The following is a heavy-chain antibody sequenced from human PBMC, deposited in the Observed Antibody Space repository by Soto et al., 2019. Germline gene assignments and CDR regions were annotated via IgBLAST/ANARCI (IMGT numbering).Heavy chain of an antibody. CDR1: GYTFTSYG. J-gene: IGHJ5*02. CDR2: ISAYNGNT. CDR3: ERSVIVRYRNGFDP. D-gene: IGHD1-26*01. Sequence: GALVKVSCKASGYTFTSYGISWVRQEPGQGLEWMGWISAYNGNTNYAQKLQGRVTMTTDTSTSTAYMELRSLRSDDTAVYYCERSVIVRYRNGFDPWGQGTLVTVSS. V-gene: IGHV1-18*01.